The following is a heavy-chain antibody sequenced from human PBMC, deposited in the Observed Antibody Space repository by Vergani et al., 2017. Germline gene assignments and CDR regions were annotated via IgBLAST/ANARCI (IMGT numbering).Heavy chain of an antibody. V-gene: IGHV1-69*01. Sequence: QVQLVQSGAEVKKPGSSVKVSCKASGGTFSSYAISWVRQAPGQGLEWMGGIIPIFGTANYAQKFQGRVTITADESTSTAYMELSSLRSEDTAVYYCARAGVIAARPRYYYYYMDVWGKGTTVTVSS. CDR1: GGTFSSYA. J-gene: IGHJ6*03. CDR2: IIPIFGTA. D-gene: IGHD6-6*01. CDR3: ARAGVIAARPRYYYYYMDV.